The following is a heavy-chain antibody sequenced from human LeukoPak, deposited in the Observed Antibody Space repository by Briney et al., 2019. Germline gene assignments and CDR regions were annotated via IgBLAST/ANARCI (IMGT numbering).Heavy chain of an antibody. J-gene: IGHJ4*02. CDR1: GGSISSYY. Sequence: KPSETLSLTCSVSGGSISSYYWSWIRQPPGKGLEWIGYIYYSGSTNYNPSLKSRVTISVDTSENQLSLTLSSVTAADTAVYYCARAHSSSWYMDYWGQGTLVTVSS. D-gene: IGHD6-13*01. CDR3: ARAHSSSWYMDY. CDR2: IYYSGST. V-gene: IGHV4-59*01.